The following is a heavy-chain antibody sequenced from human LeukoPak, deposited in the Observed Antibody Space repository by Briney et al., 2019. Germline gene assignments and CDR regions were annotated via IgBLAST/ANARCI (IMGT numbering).Heavy chain of an antibody. CDR1: GFTFSGYS. Sequence: GGSLRLSCVASGFTFSGYSMNWVRQAPGKGLEWVSSISSSSSYIYYADSVKGRFTISRDNAKNSLYLQMNSLRDEDTAVYYCARDYGDYIWFDPWGQGTLVTVSS. CDR3: ARDYGDYIWFDP. J-gene: IGHJ5*02. D-gene: IGHD4-17*01. V-gene: IGHV3-21*01. CDR2: ISSSSSYI.